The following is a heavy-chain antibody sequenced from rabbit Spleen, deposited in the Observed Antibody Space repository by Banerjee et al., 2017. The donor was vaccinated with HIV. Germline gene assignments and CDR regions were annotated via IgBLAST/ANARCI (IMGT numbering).Heavy chain of an antibody. CDR3: ARDTSSSFSSYGMDL. D-gene: IGHD1-1*01. Sequence: SVSSYMCWVRQAPGKGLEWIACIDAGSSGFTYYASWAKCRFTISKTSSTTVTLQMTRLTAADTATYFCARDTSSSFSSYGMDLWGQGTLVTVS. V-gene: IGHV1S40*01. J-gene: IGHJ6*01. CDR1: SVSSY. CDR2: IDAGSSGFT.